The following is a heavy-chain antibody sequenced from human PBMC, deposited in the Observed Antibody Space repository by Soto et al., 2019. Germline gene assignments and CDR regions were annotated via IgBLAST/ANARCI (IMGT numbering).Heavy chain of an antibody. V-gene: IGHV4-61*08. CDR2: IYATGSS. CDR1: GASVSSGAYY. J-gene: IGHJ5*02. CDR3: VRDGTKNLRDWFDP. Sequence: SETLSLTCTVSGASVSSGAYYWSWIRQPPGKGLEWIGRIYATGSSDYNPSLKSRITISVDMSKKQFSLTLRSVTAADTAMYYCVRDGTKNLRDWFDPWGQGILVTVSS. D-gene: IGHD1-1*01.